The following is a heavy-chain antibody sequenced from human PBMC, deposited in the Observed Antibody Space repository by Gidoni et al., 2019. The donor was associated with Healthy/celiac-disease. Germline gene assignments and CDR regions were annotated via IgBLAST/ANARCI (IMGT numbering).Heavy chain of an antibody. CDR2: IYYSGST. Sequence: QLQLQESGPGLVKPSETLSLTCTVSGGSISSSSYYWGWIRQPPGKGLEWIGSIYYSGSTYYNPSLKSRVTISVDTSKNQFSLKLSSVTAADTAVYYCARVLGYYDSSGYYYPAYFDLWGRGTLVTVSS. CDR3: ARVLGYYDSSGYYYPAYFDL. D-gene: IGHD3-22*01. V-gene: IGHV4-39*01. J-gene: IGHJ2*01. CDR1: GGSISSSSYY.